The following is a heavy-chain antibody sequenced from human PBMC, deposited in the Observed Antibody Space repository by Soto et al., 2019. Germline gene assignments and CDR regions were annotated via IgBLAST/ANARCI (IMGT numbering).Heavy chain of an antibody. CDR2: INPNSGGT. D-gene: IGHD1-1*01. CDR1: GYTFTGYY. J-gene: IGHJ4*02. V-gene: IGHV1-2*02. CDR3: AREFELEQNFDY. Sequence: ASVKVSCKASGYTFTGYYMHWVRQAPGQGLEWMGCINPNSGGTNYAQKFQGRVTMTRDTSISTAYMELSRLRSDDTAVYYCAREFELEQNFDYWGQGTLVTVS.